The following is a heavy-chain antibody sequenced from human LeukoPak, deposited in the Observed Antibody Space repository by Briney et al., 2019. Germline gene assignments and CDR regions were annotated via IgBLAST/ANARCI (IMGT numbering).Heavy chain of an antibody. CDR2: FDPENGEL. V-gene: IGHV1-24*01. J-gene: IGHJ4*02. D-gene: IGHD3-9*01. Sequence: ASVKVSCKVSGYTHTKLSMHWVRQTPGKGLEWMGGFDPENGELMYAQKFQGRVTMTRDTSTSTVYMELSSLRSDDTAVYYCARGVYDILTGYPRFVDYWGQGTLVTVSS. CDR3: ARGVYDILTGYPRFVDY. CDR1: GYTHTKLS.